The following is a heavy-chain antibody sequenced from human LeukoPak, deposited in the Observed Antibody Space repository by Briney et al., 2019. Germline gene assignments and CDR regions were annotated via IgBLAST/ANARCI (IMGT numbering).Heavy chain of an antibody. Sequence: GGSRRLSCAASGFTVSSHAMSWVRQAPGEGLEWVSAVSGSGDNTYYADSVKGRFTTSRDNSKNTLYLHMSSLRAEDTAVYYCACTAYYYYYLDVWGKGTTVTVSS. J-gene: IGHJ6*03. CDR3: ACTAYYYYYLDV. D-gene: IGHD5-18*01. V-gene: IGHV3-23*01. CDR2: VSGSGDNT. CDR1: GFTVSSHA.